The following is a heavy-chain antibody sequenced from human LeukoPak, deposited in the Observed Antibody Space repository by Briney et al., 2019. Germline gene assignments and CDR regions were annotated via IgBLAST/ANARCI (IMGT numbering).Heavy chain of an antibody. V-gene: IGHV4-4*07. CDR1: GGSISSHY. J-gene: IGHJ3*02. Sequence: SETLSLTCTVSGGSISSHYWSWIRQPAGKGLEWIGRIYISGSTTYSPSLKSRLTPSLDTSKNQFSLNLSSVTAADTAVYYCARDSGLTTGPFDIWGQGTMVTVSS. CDR2: IYISGST. CDR3: ARDSGLTTGPFDI. D-gene: IGHD1-14*01.